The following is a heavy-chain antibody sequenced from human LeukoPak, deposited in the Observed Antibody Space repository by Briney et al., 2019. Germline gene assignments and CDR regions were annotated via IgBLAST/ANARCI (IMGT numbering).Heavy chain of an antibody. Sequence: ASVKVSCKASGYTFTSYYMHWVRQAPGQGLEWMGIINPSGGSTSYAQKFQGRVTMTRDMSTSTVYMELSSLRSEDTAVYYCARDRGETDAFDIWGQGTMVTVSS. CDR3: ARDRGETDAFDI. J-gene: IGHJ3*02. CDR2: INPSGGST. V-gene: IGHV1-46*01. CDR1: GYTFTSYY.